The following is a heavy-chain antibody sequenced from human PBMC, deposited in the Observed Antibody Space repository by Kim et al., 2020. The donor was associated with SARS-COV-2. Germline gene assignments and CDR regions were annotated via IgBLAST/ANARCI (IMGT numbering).Heavy chain of an antibody. CDR1: GFTFSSYS. J-gene: IGHJ4*02. CDR2: ISSSSSYI. V-gene: IGHV3-21*01. CDR3: ARDSPVAAAGTG. D-gene: IGHD6-13*01. Sequence: GGSLRLSCAASGFTFSSYSMNWVRQAPGKGLEWVSSISSSSSYIYYADSVKGRFTISRDNAKNSLYLQMNSLRAEDTAVYYCARDSPVAAAGTGWGQGTLVTVSS.